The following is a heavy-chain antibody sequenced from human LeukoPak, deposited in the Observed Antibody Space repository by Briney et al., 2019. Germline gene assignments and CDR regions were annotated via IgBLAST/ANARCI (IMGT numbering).Heavy chain of an antibody. V-gene: IGHV4-34*01. J-gene: IGHJ6*03. CDR1: GGSFSGYY. D-gene: IGHD3-22*01. CDR3: ATGSSGNYYYYMDV. Sequence: SETLSLTCAVYGGSFSGYYWSWIRQPPGKGLEWIGEINHSGSTNYNPSLKSRVTISVDTSKNQFSLKLSSVTAADTAVYYCATGSSGNYYYYMDVWGKGTTVTDSS. CDR2: INHSGST.